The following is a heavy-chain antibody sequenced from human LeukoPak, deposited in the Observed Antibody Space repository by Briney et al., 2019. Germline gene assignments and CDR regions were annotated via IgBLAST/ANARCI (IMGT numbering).Heavy chain of an antibody. CDR1: GGSFSGYY. V-gene: IGHV4-34*01. CDR2: INHSGSA. D-gene: IGHD5-24*01. CDR3: ASDFGDGYNYYFDY. J-gene: IGHJ4*02. Sequence: SETLSLTCAVYGGSFSGYYWSWIRQPPGEGLEWIGEINHSGSANYNPSLKSRVTISVDTSKNQFSLKLSSVTAADTAVYYCASDFGDGYNYYFDYWGQGTLVTVSS.